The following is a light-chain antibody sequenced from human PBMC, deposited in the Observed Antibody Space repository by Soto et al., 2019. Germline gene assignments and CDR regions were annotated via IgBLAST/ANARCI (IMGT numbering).Light chain of an antibody. CDR3: QQYNSYST. V-gene: IGKV1-9*01. CDR1: QGISSS. J-gene: IGKJ1*01. Sequence: DSQLTHSPSFLYASVGDRVAITSRPSQGISSSLAWYQQRAGKAPKFLIYAAPTLQSGAPSRFSGSGSGTEFTLTISSLQPEDFASYYCQQYNSYSTFGQGTKVDI. CDR2: AAP.